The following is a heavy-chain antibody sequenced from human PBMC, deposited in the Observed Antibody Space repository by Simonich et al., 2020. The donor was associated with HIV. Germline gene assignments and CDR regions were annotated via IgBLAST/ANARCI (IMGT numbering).Heavy chain of an antibody. J-gene: IGHJ3*02. V-gene: IGHV4-34*01. CDR3: ARHKVDTATVHAFDI. D-gene: IGHD5-18*01. CDR2: VHFSGSN. Sequence: QVHLQQWGAVLLKPSETLSLTCAIYGWSFTGYYWSWIRQPQGMGLGWIWEVHFSGSNNYNPSLKSRVTISVDTSKNQFSLKLNSVTAADTAVYYCARHKVDTATVHAFDIWGQGTMVTVSS. CDR1: GWSFTGYY.